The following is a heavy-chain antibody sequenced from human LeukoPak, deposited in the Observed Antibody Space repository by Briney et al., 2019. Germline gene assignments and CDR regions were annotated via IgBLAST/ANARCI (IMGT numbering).Heavy chain of an antibody. J-gene: IGHJ4*02. CDR2: IIPIFGTA. Sequence: ASVKVSCKASGGTFSSYAISWVRQAPGQGLEWMGGIIPIFGTANYAQKFQGRVTITTDESTSTAYMELSSLRSEDTAVYYCARVATGTFYHFDYWGQGTLVTVSS. CDR1: GGTFSSYA. V-gene: IGHV1-69*05. CDR3: ARVATGTFYHFDY. D-gene: IGHD1-1*01.